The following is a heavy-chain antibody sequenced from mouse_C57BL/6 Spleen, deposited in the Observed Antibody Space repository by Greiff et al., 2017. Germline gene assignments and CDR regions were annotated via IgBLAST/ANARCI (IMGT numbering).Heavy chain of an antibody. D-gene: IGHD2-4*01. CDR1: GYTFTDYY. V-gene: IGHV1-19*01. CDR2: INPNNGGT. Sequence: EVQLQQSGPVLVRPGASVKMSCKASGYTFTDYYMNWVKQSHGKSLEWIGDINPNNGGTSYNQKFKGKATLTVDKSSSTAYMELSSLTSEDSAVYYCAKSDYYYDWAYWGQGTLVTVSS. J-gene: IGHJ3*01. CDR3: AKSDYYYDWAY.